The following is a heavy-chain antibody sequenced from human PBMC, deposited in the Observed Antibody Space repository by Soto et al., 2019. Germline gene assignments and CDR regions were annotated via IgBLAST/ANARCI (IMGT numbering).Heavy chain of an antibody. CDR3: AKVRSSGWYYFDY. J-gene: IGHJ4*02. Sequence: GGSLRLSCAASGFTFSSYGVHWVRQAPGKGLEWVAVIWYDGSNKYYADSVKGRFTISRDNSKNTLYLQMNSLRAEDTAVYYCAKVRSSGWYYFDYWGQGTLVTVSS. D-gene: IGHD6-19*01. CDR2: IWYDGSNK. CDR1: GFTFSSYG. V-gene: IGHV3-33*06.